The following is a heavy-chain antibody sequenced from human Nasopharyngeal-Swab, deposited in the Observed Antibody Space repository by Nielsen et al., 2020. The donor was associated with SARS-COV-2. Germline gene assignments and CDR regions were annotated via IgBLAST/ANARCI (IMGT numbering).Heavy chain of an antibody. D-gene: IGHD1-26*01. Sequence: ETLSLTCTVSGGSVSSGSYYWSWIRQPPGKGLEYVSAISSNGGSTYYADSVKGRFTISRDNSKNTLYLQMSSLRAEDTAVYYCVREVGATTYLMPFDIWGQGTMVTVSS. V-gene: IGHV3-64D*08. J-gene: IGHJ3*02. CDR3: VREVGATTYLMPFDI. CDR1: GGSVSSGSYY. CDR2: ISSNGGST.